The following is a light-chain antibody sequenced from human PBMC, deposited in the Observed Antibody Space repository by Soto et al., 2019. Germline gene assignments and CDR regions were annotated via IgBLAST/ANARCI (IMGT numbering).Light chain of an antibody. J-gene: IGKJ1*01. CDR2: KAS. Sequence: IQMTQSPSTLSASVGDRVTFTCRASQTISTWLAWYQQKPGEAPKLLIYKASTLEVGVPSRFSASGSGTEFTLTINTRKPADFAPYYCQQYNSYPWTFGQGTKV. CDR1: QTISTW. V-gene: IGKV1-5*03. CDR3: QQYNSYPWT.